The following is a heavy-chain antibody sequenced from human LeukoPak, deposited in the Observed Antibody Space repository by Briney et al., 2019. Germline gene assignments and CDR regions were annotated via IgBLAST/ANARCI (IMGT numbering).Heavy chain of an antibody. V-gene: IGHV4-31*03. D-gene: IGHD3-10*01. J-gene: IGHJ4*02. CDR2: MHNRGSS. CDR3: ARFLFRGVGGYYFDY. CDR1: GDSISTGGFY. Sequence: SGTLSLTCTVSGDSISTGGFYWTWLRQHPGKGLEWIAYMHNRGSSYYNPSLQSRVAISIDASRNQFSLTLSSVTAADTAVFYCARFLFRGVGGYYFDYWGQGTLVTVSS.